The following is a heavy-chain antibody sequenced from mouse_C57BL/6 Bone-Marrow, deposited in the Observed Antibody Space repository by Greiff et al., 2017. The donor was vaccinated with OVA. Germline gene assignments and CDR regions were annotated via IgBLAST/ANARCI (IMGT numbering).Heavy chain of an antibody. Sequence: EVMLVESGGDLVKPGGSLKLSCAASGFTFSSYGMSWVRQTPDKRLEWVATISSGGSYTYYPDSVKGRFTISRDNAKNTLYLQMSSLKSEDTAMYYCARPTAQATWNAYWGQGTLVTVSA. J-gene: IGHJ3*01. CDR2: ISSGGSYT. CDR3: ARPTAQATWNAY. D-gene: IGHD3-2*02. V-gene: IGHV5-6*02. CDR1: GFTFSSYG.